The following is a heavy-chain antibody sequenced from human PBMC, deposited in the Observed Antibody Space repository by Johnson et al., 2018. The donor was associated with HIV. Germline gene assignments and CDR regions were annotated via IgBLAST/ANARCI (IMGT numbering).Heavy chain of an antibody. CDR2: ISSSGGTI. CDR1: GFIFSDYY. D-gene: IGHD1-1*01. J-gene: IGHJ3*01. V-gene: IGHV3-11*04. CDR3: ATVWRNEGRHAFDV. Sequence: QVQLVESGGGVVQPGRSLRLSCAASGFIFSDYYMSWIRQAPGKGLEWVSYISSSGGTISNADSVTGRFTISRNNAKNSLYLQMNSLRAEDTAVYFCATVWRNEGRHAFDVWGQGTMVTVSS.